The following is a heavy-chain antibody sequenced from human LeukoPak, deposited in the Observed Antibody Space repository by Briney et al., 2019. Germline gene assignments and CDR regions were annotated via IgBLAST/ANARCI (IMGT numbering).Heavy chain of an antibody. V-gene: IGHV3-74*01. J-gene: IGHJ3*02. CDR1: GLTFSSDW. Sequence: GGSLRLXCAASGLTFSSDWMHWVRQAPGKGLVWVSRVNSDGTSTNYADSVKGRFTISRDNAKNTLYLQMNSLRAEDTAVYYCARGGGHCSGGTCYPRNAFDIWGQGTMVTVSS. CDR3: ARGGGHCSGGTCYPRNAFDI. CDR2: VNSDGTST. D-gene: IGHD2-15*01.